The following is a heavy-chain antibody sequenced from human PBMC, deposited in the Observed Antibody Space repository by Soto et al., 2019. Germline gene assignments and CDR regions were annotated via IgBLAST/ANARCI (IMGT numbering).Heavy chain of an antibody. V-gene: IGHV3-23*01. CDR2: ISGSSTST. CDR3: AKDPSSGFAMENYFDY. Sequence: EVQLSGSGGGLVQPGGSLRLSCAASGFTFSSYAMSWVRQAPGKGLEWVSAISGSSTSTYYADSVKGRFTISRDNSKNTPYLQMKSLSAEDTAVYYCAKDPSSGFAMENYFDYWGQGTLVTVSS. CDR1: GFTFSSYA. D-gene: IGHD3-10*01. J-gene: IGHJ4*02.